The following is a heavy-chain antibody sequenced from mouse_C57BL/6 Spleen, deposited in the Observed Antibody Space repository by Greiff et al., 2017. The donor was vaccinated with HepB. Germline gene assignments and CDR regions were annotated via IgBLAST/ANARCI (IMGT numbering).Heavy chain of an antibody. J-gene: IGHJ3*01. CDR3: TRQLRLGWFAY. V-gene: IGHV1-15*01. CDR2: IDPETGGT. Sequence: LQQSGAELVRPGASVTLSCKASGYTFTDYEMHWVKQTPVHGLEWIGAIDPETGGTAYNQKFKGKAILTADKSSSTAYMELRSLTSEDSAVYYCTRQLRLGWFAYWGQGTLVTVSA. CDR1: GYTFTDYE. D-gene: IGHD3-2*02.